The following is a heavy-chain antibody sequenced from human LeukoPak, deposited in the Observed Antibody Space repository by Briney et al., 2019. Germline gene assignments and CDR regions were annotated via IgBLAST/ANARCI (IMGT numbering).Heavy chain of an antibody. D-gene: IGHD6-6*01. CDR1: GYTFIGYY. CDR3: ARVGSSHINYFDY. CDR2: INPNSGGT. Sequence: ASVKVSCKASGYTFIGYYMHWVRQAPGQGLEWMGWINPNSGGTNYAQKFQGRVTMTRERSISTAYMELSRLRSDDTAVYYCARVGSSHINYFDYWGQGTLVTVSS. V-gene: IGHV1-2*02. J-gene: IGHJ4*02.